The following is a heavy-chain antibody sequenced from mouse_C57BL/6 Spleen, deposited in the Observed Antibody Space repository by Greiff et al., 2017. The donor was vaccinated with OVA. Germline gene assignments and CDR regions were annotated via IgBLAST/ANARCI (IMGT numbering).Heavy chain of an antibody. CDR1: GFNFTSYW. Sequence: QVQLQQPGAELVKPGASVKMSCKASGFNFTSYWITWVKQRPVQGLEWIGDIYPGSGSTNYNEKFKSKATLTVDTSSSTAYIQLSSLTSEDSAVYYWARRQDLFAYWGQGTLVTVSA. J-gene: IGHJ3*01. V-gene: IGHV1-55*01. CDR2: IYPGSGST. CDR3: ARRQDLFAY.